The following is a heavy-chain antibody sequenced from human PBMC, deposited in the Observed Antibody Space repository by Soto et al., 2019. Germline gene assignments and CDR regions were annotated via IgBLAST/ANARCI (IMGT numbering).Heavy chain of an antibody. CDR1: GESVSSNSAV. CDR2: TYYRSKWYY. D-gene: IGHD1-26*01. V-gene: IGHV6-1*01. Sequence: SQTLSFTCAITGESVSSNSAVGICGIHSRSRGLEWLGRTYYRSKWYYEYAVSVRGRITINPDTSKNQYSLQLNSVTPEDTAVYFCARGEQYSGRIFDYWGQGTLVTVSS. CDR3: ARGEQYSGRIFDY. J-gene: IGHJ4*01.